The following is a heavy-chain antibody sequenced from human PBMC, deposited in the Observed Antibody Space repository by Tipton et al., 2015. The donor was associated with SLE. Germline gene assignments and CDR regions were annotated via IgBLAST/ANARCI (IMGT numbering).Heavy chain of an antibody. CDR2: IYYDGTA. V-gene: IGHV4-59*12. CDR3: ATVRLQRDGWYPWDF. D-gene: IGHD6-19*01. CDR1: GFTFSNYE. J-gene: IGHJ4*02. Sequence: LRLSCATSGFTFSNYEMNWVRQPPGKGLEWIGNIYYDGTAYSTPSLESRVSISVDTSKNQVSLRLASVTAADTAVYYCATVRLQRDGWYPWDFWGQGILVTVSS.